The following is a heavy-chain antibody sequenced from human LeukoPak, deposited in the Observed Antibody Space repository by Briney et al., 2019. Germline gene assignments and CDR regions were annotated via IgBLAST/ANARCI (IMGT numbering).Heavy chain of an antibody. CDR1: GDSISNFY. Sequence: SETLSLTCTVSGDSISNFYWNWLRQSPGKGLEWIGNIHYSGSSVYNPSLKSRVTISIDTSRKQFFLKLNSVTAADTAVYFCALAPNSNWFDFWGPGTLVTVSS. D-gene: IGHD2-8*01. J-gene: IGHJ5*01. CDR2: IHYSGSS. CDR3: ALAPNSNWFDF. V-gene: IGHV4-59*03.